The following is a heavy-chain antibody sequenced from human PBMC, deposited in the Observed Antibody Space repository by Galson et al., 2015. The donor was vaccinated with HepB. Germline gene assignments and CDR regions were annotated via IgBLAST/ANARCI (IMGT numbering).Heavy chain of an antibody. D-gene: IGHD6-13*01. CDR1: GFTFSSYS. J-gene: IGHJ4*02. V-gene: IGHV3-48*04. CDR2: ISSSSSTI. Sequence: SLRLSCAASGFTFSSYSMNWVRQAPGKGLEWVSYISSSSSTIYYADSVKGRFTISRDNAKNSLYLQMNSLRAEDTAVYYCARSSNEYSSSWYVIWRGYFDYWGQGTLVTVSS. CDR3: ARSSNEYSSSWYVIWRGYFDY.